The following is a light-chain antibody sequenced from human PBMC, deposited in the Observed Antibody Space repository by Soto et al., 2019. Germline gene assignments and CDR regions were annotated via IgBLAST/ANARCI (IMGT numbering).Light chain of an antibody. CDR3: QQSYSTPPT. CDR1: QSISSY. V-gene: IGKV1-39*01. J-gene: IGKJ4*01. Sequence: EIQMTQSPSSLSASVGDRVTITCRASQSISSYLNWYQQKPGKAPKLMIFAASSLQSGVPSRFSGSGSGTDFTLTISSXQPEDFATYYCQQSYSTPPTFGGGTKVDIK. CDR2: AAS.